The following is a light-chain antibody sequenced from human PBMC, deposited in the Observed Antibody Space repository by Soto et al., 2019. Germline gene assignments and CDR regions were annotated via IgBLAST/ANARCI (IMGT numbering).Light chain of an antibody. CDR1: QSLLHRNGYNY. CDR3: MQALQTPRT. J-gene: IGKJ1*01. CDR2: LGS. V-gene: IGKV2-28*01. Sequence: DIVMTQSPLSLPVTPGEPASISCRSNQSLLHRNGYNYLDWYLQKPGQSPQLLIYLGSNRASGVPDRFSGSGSGTDFTLKISRVEAEDVGVYYCMQALQTPRTFGRGTKVEIK.